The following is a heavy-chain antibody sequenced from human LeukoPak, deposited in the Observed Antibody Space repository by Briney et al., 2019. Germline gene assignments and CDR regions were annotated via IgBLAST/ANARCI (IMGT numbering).Heavy chain of an antibody. J-gene: IGHJ4*02. CDR2: IKTDGSLT. Sequence: PGGSLRLSCVASGFTFSSYWMTWVRQAPGKGLEWVANIKTDGSLTYYVDSVKGRFTISRDNAKNSLYLQMNSLRAEDTAVYYCAKEKDFLWGSPLDYWGQGTLVTVSS. V-gene: IGHV3-7*01. CDR3: AKEKDFLWGSPLDY. D-gene: IGHD3-16*01. CDR1: GFTFSSYW.